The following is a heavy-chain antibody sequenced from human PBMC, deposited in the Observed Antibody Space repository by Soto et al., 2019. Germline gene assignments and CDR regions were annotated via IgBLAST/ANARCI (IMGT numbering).Heavy chain of an antibody. CDR1: VGSVRGYY. V-gene: IGHV4-34*01. CDR3: ARVAAAGKYYYYYYGMDV. J-gene: IGHJ6*02. D-gene: IGHD6-13*01. Sequence: PSETLSLTCAVYVGSVRGYYWSWMRQPPGKGLEWIGEINHSGSTNYNPSLKSRVTISVDTSKNQFSLKLSSVTAADTAVYYCARVAAAGKYYYYYYGMDVWGQGTTVTVSS. CDR2: INHSGST.